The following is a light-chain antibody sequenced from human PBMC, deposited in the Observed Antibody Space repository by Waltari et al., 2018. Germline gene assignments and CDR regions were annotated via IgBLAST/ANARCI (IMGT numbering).Light chain of an antibody. V-gene: IGLV1-40*01. J-gene: IGLJ3*02. Sequence: QPVLTQPPSMSGAPGQKVTIPCTGGSSHFGAGYDVQWYQQFPGTAPKLLSFGNTNRPAGVPGRFSGSRSGTSASLAIAGLQSEDEAVYYCQSFDSSLSASVFGIGTKLTVL. CDR2: GNT. CDR1: SSHFGAGYD. CDR3: QSFDSSLSASV.